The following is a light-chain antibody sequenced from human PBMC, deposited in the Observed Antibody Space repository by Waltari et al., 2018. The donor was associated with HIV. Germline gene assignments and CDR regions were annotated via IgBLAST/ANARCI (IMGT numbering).Light chain of an antibody. CDR1: NPNIGAGYG. V-gene: IGLV1-40*01. CDR2: DIN. CDR3: QSYDSSLNVI. Sequence: QSVLTQPPSVSGAPGQRVTIPGTGSNPNIGAGYGVHWYQHLPGAAPKLLIYDINNRPSGVPDRFSGSKSGTSASLAITGLQVEDEGDYFCQSYDSSLNVIFGGGTKLTVL. J-gene: IGLJ2*01.